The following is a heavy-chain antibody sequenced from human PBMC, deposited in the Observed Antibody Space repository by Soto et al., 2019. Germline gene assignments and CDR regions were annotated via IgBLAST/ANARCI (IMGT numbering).Heavy chain of an antibody. D-gene: IGHD3-10*01. Sequence: ASVKVSCKASGFTFTSSAVQWVRQARGQRLEWIGWIVVGSGNTNYAQKFQERVTITRDMSTSTAYMELSSLRSEDTAVYYCAASYYGSGRPSDYYYYGMDVWGQGTTVTVSS. CDR3: AASYYGSGRPSDYYYYGMDV. J-gene: IGHJ6*02. V-gene: IGHV1-58*01. CDR2: IVVGSGNT. CDR1: GFTFTSSA.